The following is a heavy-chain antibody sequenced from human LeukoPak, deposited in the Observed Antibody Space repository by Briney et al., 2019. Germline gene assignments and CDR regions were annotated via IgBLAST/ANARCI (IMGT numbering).Heavy chain of an antibody. CDR2: TYYRSKWFN. CDR1: GDSVSSNSAA. CDR3: ARDGGLGLDYFDY. Sequence: SQTLSLTCAISGDSVSSNSAAWNWVRQSPSRGLEWLGRTYYRSKWFNDYSISVKSRITVNPDTSKNQFSLQLTTVTPEDTAVYYCARDGGLGLDYFDYWGQGTLVTVSS. V-gene: IGHV6-1*01. D-gene: IGHD3-16*01. J-gene: IGHJ4*02.